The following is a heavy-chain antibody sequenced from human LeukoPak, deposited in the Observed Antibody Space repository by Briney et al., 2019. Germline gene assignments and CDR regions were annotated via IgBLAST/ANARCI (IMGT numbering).Heavy chain of an antibody. J-gene: IGHJ4*02. V-gene: IGHV1-18*01. CDR2: ISAYNGNT. CDR3: ARARGYDSSGYGRPYYFDY. D-gene: IGHD3-22*01. Sequence: ASVKVSCTASGYTFTSYGISWVRQAPGQGLEWMGWISAYNGNTNYAQKLQGRVTMTTDTSTSTAYMELRSLRSDDTAVYYCARARGYDSSGYGRPYYFDYWGQGTPVTVSS. CDR1: GYTFTSYG.